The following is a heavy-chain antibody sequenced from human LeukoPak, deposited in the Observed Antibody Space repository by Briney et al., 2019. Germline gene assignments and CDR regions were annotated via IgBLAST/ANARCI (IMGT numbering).Heavy chain of an antibody. CDR3: ARGIVVVVAAQSDQKYYFDY. D-gene: IGHD2-15*01. J-gene: IGHJ4*02. Sequence: TSETLSLTCAVYGGSFSGYYWSWIRQPPGKGLEWIGEINHSGSTNYNPSLKSRVTISVDTSKNQFSLKLSSVTAADTAVYYCARGIVVVVAAQSDQKYYFDYWGQGTLVTVSS. CDR2: INHSGST. CDR1: GGSFSGYY. V-gene: IGHV4-34*01.